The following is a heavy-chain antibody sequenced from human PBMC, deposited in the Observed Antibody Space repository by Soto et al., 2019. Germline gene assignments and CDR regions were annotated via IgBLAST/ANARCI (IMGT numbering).Heavy chain of an antibody. CDR2: INPNSGGT. Sequence: AASVKVSCKASGYTFTGYYMHWVRQAPGQGLEWMGWINPNSGGTNYAQKFQGRVTMTRDTSISTAYMELSRLRSDDTAVYYCARARDTYNWFDPWGQGTLVTVSS. CDR1: GYTFTGYY. D-gene: IGHD5-18*01. J-gene: IGHJ5*02. CDR3: ARARDTYNWFDP. V-gene: IGHV1-2*02.